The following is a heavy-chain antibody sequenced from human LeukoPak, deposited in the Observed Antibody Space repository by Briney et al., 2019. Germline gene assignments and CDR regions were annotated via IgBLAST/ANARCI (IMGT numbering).Heavy chain of an antibody. Sequence: SETLSLTCTVSGGSISSYNWSWIRQPPGKGLEWIGYIYYSGSTNYNPSLKSRVTISVDTSKNQFSLKLSSVTAADTAVYYCARVRGSIYYYYYYMDVWGKGTTVTVSS. CDR2: IYYSGST. V-gene: IGHV4-59*01. D-gene: IGHD3-16*01. J-gene: IGHJ6*03. CDR1: GGSISSYN. CDR3: ARVRGSIYYYYYYMDV.